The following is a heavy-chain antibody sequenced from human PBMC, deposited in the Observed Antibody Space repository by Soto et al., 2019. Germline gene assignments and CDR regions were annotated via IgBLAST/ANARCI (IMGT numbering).Heavy chain of an antibody. CDR1: GFTFSNSG. D-gene: IGHD4-17*01. Sequence: EVQLVESGGGLVKPGGSLRLSCAASGFTFSNSGMNWVRQAPGKGLELVSYISSSGYIFYADSVKGRFTISRDNAKDALYLQMNSLRAEDTAVYYCARDLGAVTTLGFQNWGQAALVTVSS. CDR2: ISSSGYI. J-gene: IGHJ1*01. V-gene: IGHV3-21*01. CDR3: ARDLGAVTTLGFQN.